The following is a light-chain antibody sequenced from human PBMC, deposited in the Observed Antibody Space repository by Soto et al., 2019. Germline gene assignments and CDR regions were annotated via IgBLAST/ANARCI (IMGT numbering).Light chain of an antibody. Sequence: SYELTQPPSVSVAPGKTARITWGGNNIGSKSVHWYQQKPGQAPVLVIYYDSDRPSGIPERFSGSNSGNTATLTTSGVEAGDEADYYCQVWDSSSDHVVFGGGTKLTVL. V-gene: IGLV3-21*04. CDR3: QVWDSSSDHVV. J-gene: IGLJ2*01. CDR1: NIGSKS. CDR2: YDS.